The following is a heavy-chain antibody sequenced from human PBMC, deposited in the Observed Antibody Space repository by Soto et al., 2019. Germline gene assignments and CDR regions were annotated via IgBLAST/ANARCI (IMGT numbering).Heavy chain of an antibody. CDR2: ISAYNGNT. V-gene: IGHV1-18*01. Sequence: QVQLVQSGAEVKKPGASVKVSCKASGYTFTSYGISWVRQAPGQGLEWMGWISAYNGNTNYAQKLQGRVTMTTDTXXSTAYMELRSLRSDDTAVYYCARAIPGYSSGWYTYWGQGTLVTVSS. D-gene: IGHD6-19*01. J-gene: IGHJ4*02. CDR1: GYTFTSYG. CDR3: ARAIPGYSSGWYTY.